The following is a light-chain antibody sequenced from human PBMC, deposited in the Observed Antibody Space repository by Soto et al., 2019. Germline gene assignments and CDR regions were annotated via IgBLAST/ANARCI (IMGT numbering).Light chain of an antibody. V-gene: IGKV2-28*01. CDR2: LGS. J-gene: IGKJ1*01. CDR1: QSLLHSNGYNY. Sequence: DIVMTQSPLSLPVTPGEPASISCRSSQSLLHSNGYNYLDWYLQRPGQSPQLLIYLGSNRASGVPDGFSGSASGTDFTLKISRVEAEDVGVYYCMQALQTQWTFGQGTKVDIK. CDR3: MQALQTQWT.